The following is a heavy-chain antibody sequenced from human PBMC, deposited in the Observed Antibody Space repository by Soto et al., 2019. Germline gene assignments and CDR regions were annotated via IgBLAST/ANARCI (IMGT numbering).Heavy chain of an antibody. J-gene: IGHJ4*02. D-gene: IGHD6-13*01. V-gene: IGHV1-18*01. CDR2: ISADSGEP. Sequence: ASVKVSCKASGFSSTTYAFSWVRRAPGQGLEWMGLISADSGEPRYAQKFQGRVAMTTDTSTRTAYMELRGLTSDDTAVYYCGVSAGLDFWGQGTRVTVSS. CDR1: GFSSTTYA. CDR3: GVSAGLDF.